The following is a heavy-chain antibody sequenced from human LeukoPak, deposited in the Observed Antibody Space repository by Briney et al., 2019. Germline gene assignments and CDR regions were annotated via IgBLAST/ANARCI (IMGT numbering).Heavy chain of an antibody. CDR2: FYHSGST. D-gene: IGHD1-26*01. CDR3: ARGVGPTTAQSTFDY. CDR1: GYFLRSGFY. J-gene: IGHJ4*02. Sequence: SETLSLTRTVSGYFLRSGFYWGWIRQPPGKGLEWIGRFYHSGSTYYTPSLESRVTISLDTSKNQLSLKRTSVTAADTAVYYCARGVGPTTAQSTFDYWGEGALVTVSS. V-gene: IGHV4-38-2*02.